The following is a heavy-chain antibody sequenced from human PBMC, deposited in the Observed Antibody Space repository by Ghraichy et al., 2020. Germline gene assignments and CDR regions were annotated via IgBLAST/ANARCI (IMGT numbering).Heavy chain of an antibody. Sequence: SETLSLTCTVSGASIGSGGYYWTWVRQHPGKGLEWIGYIYYSGNPYYNPSLKSRVTISVDTSKNQFSLKLNSMTAADTAVYYCARTRTYYDSRGFSPHAFDVWGQGTMVTVSS. CDR3: ARTRTYYDSRGFSPHAFDV. V-gene: IGHV4-31*03. CDR1: GASIGSGGYY. J-gene: IGHJ3*01. D-gene: IGHD3-22*01. CDR2: IYYSGNP.